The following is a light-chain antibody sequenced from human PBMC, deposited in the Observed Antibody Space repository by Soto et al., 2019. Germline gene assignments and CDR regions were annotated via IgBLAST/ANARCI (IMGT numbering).Light chain of an antibody. Sequence: QSVLTQPPSVSAAPGLKVTISCSGSISNIGVNYVSWYQQVPGTAPKLLIYEHNKRPSGIPDRFSGSTSGTSATLGITGLQTGDEGDYYCATWDSNLRAVVFSGGTKVTVL. CDR2: EHN. CDR3: ATWDSNLRAVV. J-gene: IGLJ2*01. CDR1: ISNIGVNY. V-gene: IGLV1-51*01.